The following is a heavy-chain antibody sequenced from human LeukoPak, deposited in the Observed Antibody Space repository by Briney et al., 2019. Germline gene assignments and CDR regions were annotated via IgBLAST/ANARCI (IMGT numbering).Heavy chain of an antibody. J-gene: IGHJ4*02. D-gene: IGHD6-19*01. Sequence: GGSLRLSCAASGFSFSSYAMTWVRQAPGKGLEWVSLIYRGGSTYYADYVKGRFTISRDNSKNRLYLQMNSLRAEDTAVYYCAKAYSSGWLGFDFWGQGTLVTVSS. CDR1: GFSFSSYA. CDR2: IYRGGST. V-gene: IGHV3-66*01. CDR3: AKAYSSGWLGFDF.